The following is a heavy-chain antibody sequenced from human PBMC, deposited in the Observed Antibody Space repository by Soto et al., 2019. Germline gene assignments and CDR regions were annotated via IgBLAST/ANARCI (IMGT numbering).Heavy chain of an antibody. CDR2: IYYSGST. CDR1: GGSISSYY. D-gene: IGHD4-17*01. Sequence: PSETLPLTCTVSGGSISSYYWSWIRQPTGKGLEWIGYIYYSGSTNYNPSLKSRVTISVDTSKNQFSLKLSSVTAADTAVYYCARLYDYGDYPTKLWYFDYWGQGTLVTVSS. J-gene: IGHJ4*02. V-gene: IGHV4-59*08. CDR3: ARLYDYGDYPTKLWYFDY.